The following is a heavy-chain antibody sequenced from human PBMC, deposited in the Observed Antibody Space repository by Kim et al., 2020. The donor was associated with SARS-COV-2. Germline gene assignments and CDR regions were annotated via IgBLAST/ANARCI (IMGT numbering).Heavy chain of an antibody. CDR3: ARAYNYDSSGPYEWVDP. CDR1: GYTFTSYG. CDR2: ISAYNGNT. Sequence: ASVKVSCKASGYTFTSYGISWVRQAPGQGLEWMGWISAYNGNTNYAQKLQGRVTMTTDTSTSTAYMELRSLRSDDTAVYYCARAYNYDSSGPYEWVDPWGQGTLVTVSS. D-gene: IGHD3-22*01. J-gene: IGHJ5*02. V-gene: IGHV1-18*01.